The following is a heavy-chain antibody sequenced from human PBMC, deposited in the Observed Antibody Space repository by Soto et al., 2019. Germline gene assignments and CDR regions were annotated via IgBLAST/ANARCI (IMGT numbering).Heavy chain of an antibody. Sequence: QVQLVESGGGVVQPGRSLRLSCAASGFAFSFYAIHWVRQAPGKGLEWVAVISNDGRNEYYAASVKGRFTVSRDNSDNTLSLQMNSLRPEDTAVYYCARDENSGYWYSDLCGRGTLVTVSS. CDR1: GFAFSFYA. CDR3: ARDENSGYWYSDL. CDR2: ISNDGRNE. D-gene: IGHD1-7*01. V-gene: IGHV3-30*03. J-gene: IGHJ2*01.